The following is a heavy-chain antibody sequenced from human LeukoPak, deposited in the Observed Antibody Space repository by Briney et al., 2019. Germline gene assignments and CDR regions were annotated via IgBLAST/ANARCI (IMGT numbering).Heavy chain of an antibody. J-gene: IGHJ5*02. CDR2: FYHSGTA. CDR1: GASISSRYY. V-gene: IGHV4-38-2*02. Sequence: PSETLSLTCIVSGASISSRYYWAWIRQPPGKGREWIGNFYHSGTAYYNPSLESRATIFVDTSKNQSPLVLKSVTATDTAVYYCVWGRFSTSSNWFDPWGQGTLVTDSS. CDR3: VWGRFSTSSNWFDP. D-gene: IGHD3-3*01.